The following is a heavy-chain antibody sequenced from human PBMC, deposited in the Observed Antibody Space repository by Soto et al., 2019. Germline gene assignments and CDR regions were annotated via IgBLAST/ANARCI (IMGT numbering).Heavy chain of an antibody. CDR3: AKDRTSNFWSAYFDS. CDR2: ILYDGNDE. D-gene: IGHD3-3*01. Sequence: QVQLVESGGGVVQPGRSLRLSCAASGFTFSSYAMHWVRQAPGKGLEWVAVILYDGNDESYTDSVKGRFTISRDTSKNTLYLQMNSLRPEDTAVYYCAKDRTSNFWSAYFDSWGQGTLIAVSS. CDR1: GFTFSSYA. J-gene: IGHJ4*02. V-gene: IGHV3-30-3*01.